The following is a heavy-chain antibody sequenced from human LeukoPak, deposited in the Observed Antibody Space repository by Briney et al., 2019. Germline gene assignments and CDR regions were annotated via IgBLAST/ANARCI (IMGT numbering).Heavy chain of an antibody. V-gene: IGHV3-23*01. J-gene: IGHJ4*02. CDR1: GFTFRSYA. D-gene: IGHD6-13*01. CDR2: VSGRGFT. CDR3: ARGLYSSTR. Sequence: GRSLRLSYAPSGFTFRSYAMSWVRQDPGKGLEWLSAVSGRGFTYSAASVKGPFTISRDNSKTRLFSQRNSLRAEDTAVYYCARGLYSSTRWGQGTLVTVYS.